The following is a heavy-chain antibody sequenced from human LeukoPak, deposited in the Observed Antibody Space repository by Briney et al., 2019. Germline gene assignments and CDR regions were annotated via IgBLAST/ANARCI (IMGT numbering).Heavy chain of an antibody. D-gene: IGHD3-10*01. V-gene: IGHV3-23*01. J-gene: IGHJ4*02. Sequence: PGGSLRLSCAASGFTFSSYWMSWVRQAPGKGLEWVSTISGGGGNIYYADSVKCRFTISRDNSKSTLSLQMNSLRAEDTAVYYCAKEFGDYSPPYWGQGTLVTVSS. CDR2: ISGGGGNI. CDR1: GFTFSSYW. CDR3: AKEFGDYSPPY.